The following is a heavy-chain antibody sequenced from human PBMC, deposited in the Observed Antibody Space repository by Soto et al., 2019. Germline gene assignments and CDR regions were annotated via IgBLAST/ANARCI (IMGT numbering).Heavy chain of an antibody. CDR3: TTGSTSTKNY. V-gene: IGHV3-15*01. CDR2: IKSKTDGGTT. CDR1: GFTFSNAW. D-gene: IGHD6-6*01. J-gene: IGHJ4*02. Sequence: EVQLVESGGGLVIPGGSLRLSCAASGFTFSNAWLSWVRQAPGKGLEWVGRIKSKTDGGTTGYTAPVKGRFTISRDDSKNTLYLQMNSLKIEDTAVYYCTTGSTSTKNYWGQGTLVTVSS.